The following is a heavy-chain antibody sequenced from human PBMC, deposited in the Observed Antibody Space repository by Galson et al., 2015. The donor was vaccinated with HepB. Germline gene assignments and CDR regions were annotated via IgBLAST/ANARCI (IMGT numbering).Heavy chain of an antibody. Sequence: SLRLSCAASGFTFSRYWMHWVRQVPGKGLVWVSRINPDGSSTDYADSVNYADSVKGRFTISRDNARNMLYVQLNSLRVEDTAVYYCIRGGNGNTYGHFDLWGRGTLVTVSS. CDR1: GFTFSRYW. CDR3: IRGGNGNTYGHFDL. V-gene: IGHV3-74*01. J-gene: IGHJ2*01. D-gene: IGHD3-16*01. CDR2: INPDGSST.